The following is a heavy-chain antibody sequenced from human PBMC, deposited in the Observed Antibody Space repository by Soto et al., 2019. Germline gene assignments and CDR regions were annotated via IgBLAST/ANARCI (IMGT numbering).Heavy chain of an antibody. V-gene: IGHV1-2*04. CDR3: ARDRIQLWALDY. J-gene: IGHJ4*02. CDR2: INPNSGGT. CDR1: GYTFTGYY. D-gene: IGHD5-18*01. Sequence: GASVKVSCKASGYTFTGYYMHWVRQAPGQGLEWMGWINPNSGGTNYAQKFQGWVIMTRDTSISTAYMELSRLRSDDTAVYYCARDRIQLWALDYWGQGTLVTVSS.